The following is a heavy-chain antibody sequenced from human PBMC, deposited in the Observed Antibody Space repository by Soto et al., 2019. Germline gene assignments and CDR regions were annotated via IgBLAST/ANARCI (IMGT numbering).Heavy chain of an antibody. V-gene: IGHV4-4*02. CDR2: IYHSGST. J-gene: IGHJ4*02. D-gene: IGHD3-10*01. Sequence: SETLSLTCAVSSGSISSSNWWSWVRQPPGKGLEWIGEIYHSGSTNYNPSLKSRVTISVDKSKNQFSLKLSSVTAADTAVYYCARDRDNGEAFDYWGQGTLVTVSS. CDR1: SGSISSSNW. CDR3: ARDRDNGEAFDY.